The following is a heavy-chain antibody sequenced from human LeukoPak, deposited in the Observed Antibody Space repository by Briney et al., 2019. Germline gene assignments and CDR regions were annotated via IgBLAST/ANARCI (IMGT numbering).Heavy chain of an antibody. D-gene: IGHD3-16*02. Sequence: PGGSLRLSCAASGFTFSSYAMSWVRQAPGKGLEWVSAISGSGGSSYYADSVKGRFTISRDNSKNTLYLQMNSLRAEDMAVYYCAKSGYDYVWGSYRYNPFDYWGQGTLVTVSS. J-gene: IGHJ4*02. CDR1: GFTFSSYA. CDR3: AKSGYDYVWGSYRYNPFDY. V-gene: IGHV3-23*01. CDR2: ISGSGGSS.